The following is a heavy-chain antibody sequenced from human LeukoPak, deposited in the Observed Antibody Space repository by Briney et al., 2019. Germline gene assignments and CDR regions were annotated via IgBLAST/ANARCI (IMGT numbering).Heavy chain of an antibody. CDR2: INHSGST. D-gene: IGHD6-13*01. Sequence: SETLSLTCAVYGGSFSGYYWSWIRQPPGKGLEWIGEINHSGSTNYNPSLKSRVTISVDTSKNQFFLKLSSVTAADTAVYYCARGRRASGRIAWDWGQGTLVTVSS. CDR1: GGSFSGYY. CDR3: ARGRRASGRIAWD. J-gene: IGHJ4*02. V-gene: IGHV4-34*01.